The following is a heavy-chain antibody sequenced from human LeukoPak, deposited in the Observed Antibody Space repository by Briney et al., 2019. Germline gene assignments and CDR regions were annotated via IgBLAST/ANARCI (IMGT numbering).Heavy chain of an antibody. CDR2: ISSSSSYI. D-gene: IGHD6-19*01. CDR1: GFTSSSYS. CDR3: ARDRRSSGSVSFDY. V-gene: IGHV3-21*01. Sequence: GGSLRLSCAASGFTSSSYSMNWVRQAPGKGLEWVSTISSSSSYIYYADSVNSRFTISRDNAKNSLYLQMNSLRAEDTAVYYCARDRRSSGSVSFDYWGQGTLVTVSS. J-gene: IGHJ4*02.